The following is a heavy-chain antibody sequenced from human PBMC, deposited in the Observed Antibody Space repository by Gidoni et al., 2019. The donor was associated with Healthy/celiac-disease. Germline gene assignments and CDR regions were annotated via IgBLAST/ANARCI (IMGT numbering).Heavy chain of an antibody. CDR1: GFPFSSYA. CDR3: AKGLGTAMVTDFDY. Sequence: EVQLLESGGGLVQPGGSLRLSCAASGFPFSSYAMSWVRQAPGKGLEWFSAISGSGGSTDYADSVKGRFTISRDNSKNTLYLQMNSLRAEDTAVYYCAKGLGTAMVTDFDYWGQGTLVTVSS. CDR2: ISGSGGST. D-gene: IGHD5-18*01. J-gene: IGHJ4*02. V-gene: IGHV3-23*01.